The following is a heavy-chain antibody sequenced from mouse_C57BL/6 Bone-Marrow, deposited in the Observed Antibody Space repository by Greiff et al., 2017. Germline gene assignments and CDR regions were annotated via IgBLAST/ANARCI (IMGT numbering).Heavy chain of an antibody. V-gene: IGHV1-62-2*01. D-gene: IGHD1-1*01. CDR2: FYPGSGRI. Sequence: VQLQESGAGLVQPGASVTLSCTASGYTFTEYTIHWVKQRSGQGLEGIGWFYPGSGRIKYNEKCKDKATLTADKSSSTVYMELSRLTSDDSAVYFCARHEWDYYGSFSWFAYWGQGTLVTVSA. CDR1: GYTFTEYT. J-gene: IGHJ3*01. CDR3: ARHEWDYYGSFSWFAY.